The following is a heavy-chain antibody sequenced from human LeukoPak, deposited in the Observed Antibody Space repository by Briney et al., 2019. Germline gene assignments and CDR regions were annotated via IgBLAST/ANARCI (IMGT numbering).Heavy chain of an antibody. J-gene: IGHJ4*02. CDR3: ARDHLEPGTTRDFDY. CDR1: GFTFSSYS. D-gene: IGHD1-7*01. V-gene: IGHV3-21*01. Sequence: PGGSLRLSCAASGFTFSSYSMNWVRQAPGKGLEWVSSISSSSSYIYYAESVKGRFTISRDSAKNSLYLQMNSLRAEDTAVYYCARDHLEPGTTRDFDYWGQGTLVTVSS. CDR2: ISSSSSYI.